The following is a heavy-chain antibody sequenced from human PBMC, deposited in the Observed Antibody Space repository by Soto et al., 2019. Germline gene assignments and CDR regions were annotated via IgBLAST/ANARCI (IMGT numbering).Heavy chain of an antibody. Sequence: PGGSLRLSCAASGFTFSSYAMHWVRQAPGKGLEWVAVISYDGSNKYYADSVKGRFTISRDNSKNTLYLQMNSLRAEDTAVYYCAADGAVAGIQFDYWGQGTLVTVSS. CDR1: GFTFSSYA. J-gene: IGHJ4*02. D-gene: IGHD6-19*01. CDR3: AADGAVAGIQFDY. V-gene: IGHV3-30-3*01. CDR2: ISYDGSNK.